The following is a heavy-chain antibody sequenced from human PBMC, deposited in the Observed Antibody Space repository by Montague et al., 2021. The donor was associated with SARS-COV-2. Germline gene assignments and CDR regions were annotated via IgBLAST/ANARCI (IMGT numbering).Heavy chain of an antibody. V-gene: IGHV3-11*01. D-gene: IGHD3-10*01. J-gene: IGHJ4*02. CDR1: GFTLSDYY. Sequence: SLSLSCAASGFTLSDYYMSWIRQAPGKGLEWLSYISNTGLDIKYGDSVKGRFIVSRDIAKNTLYLQMDSLRAEDTAVYYCARVLLGVSHGDYWGQGTLVTVSS. CDR3: ARVLLGVSHGDY. CDR2: ISNTGLDI.